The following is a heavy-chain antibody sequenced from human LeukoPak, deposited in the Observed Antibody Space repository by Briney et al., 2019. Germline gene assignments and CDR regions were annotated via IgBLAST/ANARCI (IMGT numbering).Heavy chain of an antibody. D-gene: IGHD2-15*01. CDR1: GFPFSTYS. Sequence: GGSLRLSCVASGFPFSTYSMTWVRQAPGRGLEWVANLNPGGDDDFYLDSVKGRFSISRDNAKNSLYLLMTNLRVEDTVVYYCARGGGYCSGGSCRKELDYWGQGTLVTVSS. J-gene: IGHJ4*02. CDR2: LNPGGDDD. CDR3: ARGGGYCSGGSCRKELDY. V-gene: IGHV3-7*01.